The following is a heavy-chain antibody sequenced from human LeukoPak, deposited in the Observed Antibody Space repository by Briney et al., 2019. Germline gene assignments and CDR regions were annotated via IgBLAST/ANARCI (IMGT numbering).Heavy chain of an antibody. CDR1: GFTGSSNY. CDR3: AKGRPRGSRTSCYDY. Sequence: PGGSLRLSCAASGFTGSSNYMSWVRQAPGKGLEWVSTISDSGGSTYYADSVTGRFTISRDKSKHTLYLQMNRLRAEDKAVYYCAKGRPRGSRTSCYDYWGQGTLVTVSS. D-gene: IGHD2-2*01. CDR2: ISDSGGST. J-gene: IGHJ4*02. V-gene: IGHV3-23*01.